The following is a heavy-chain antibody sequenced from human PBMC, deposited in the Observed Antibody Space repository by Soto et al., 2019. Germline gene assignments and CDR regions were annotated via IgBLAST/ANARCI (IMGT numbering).Heavy chain of an antibody. CDR1: GGSFSGYY. J-gene: IGHJ6*02. V-gene: IGHV4-34*01. CDR2: INHSGST. D-gene: IGHD3-10*01. Sequence: ETLSLTCAVYGGSFSGYYWSWIRQPPGKGLEWIGEINHSGSTNYNPSLKSRVTISVDTSKNQFSLKLSSVTAADTAGYYCARGGSRITMVRGVIGGMDVWGQGTTVTVSS. CDR3: ARGGSRITMVRGVIGGMDV.